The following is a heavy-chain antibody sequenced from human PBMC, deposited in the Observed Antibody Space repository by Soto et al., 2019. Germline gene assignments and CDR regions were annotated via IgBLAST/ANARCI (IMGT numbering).Heavy chain of an antibody. J-gene: IGHJ4*02. Sequence: KPSETLSLTCAVSGGAISSSKWWSWVRQPPGKGLEWIGEIYQSGSTNYNPSLESRVRMSVDKSRNQFSLKLTSVSAADTAVYYCARASATIAAAAIFDYWGQGTLVTVSS. D-gene: IGHD6-13*01. CDR1: GGAISSSKW. V-gene: IGHV4-4*02. CDR3: ARASATIAAAAIFDY. CDR2: IYQSGST.